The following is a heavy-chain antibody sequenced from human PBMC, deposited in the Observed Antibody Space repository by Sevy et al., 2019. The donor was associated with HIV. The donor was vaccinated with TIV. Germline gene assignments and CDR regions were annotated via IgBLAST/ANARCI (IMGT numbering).Heavy chain of an antibody. D-gene: IGHD6-19*01. CDR2: IYSGGST. CDR1: GFTVSSNY. J-gene: IGHJ4*02. V-gene: IGHV3-66*01. CDR3: ARAFSSGWDYYFDY. Sequence: GGSLRLSCAASGFTVSSNYMSWVRQAPGKGLEWVSVIYSGGSTYYADSVKGRFTISSDNSKNTLYLQMNSLRAEDTAVYYCARAFSSGWDYYFDYWGQGTLVTVSS.